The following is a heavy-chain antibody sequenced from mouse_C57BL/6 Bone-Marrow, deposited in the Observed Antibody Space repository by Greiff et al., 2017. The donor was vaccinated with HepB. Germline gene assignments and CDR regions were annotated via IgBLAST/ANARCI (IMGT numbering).Heavy chain of an antibody. V-gene: IGHV1-52*01. D-gene: IGHD2-2*01. CDR3: ARRGVTTGGAWFAY. CDR1: GYTFTSYW. J-gene: IGHJ3*01. CDR2: IDPSDSET. Sequence: QVQLQQPGAELVRPGSSVKLSCKASGYTFTSYWMHWVKQRPIQGLEWIGNIDPSDSETHYNQKFKDKAKLTVDKSSSIAYMQLSSLTSEDSAVYYCARRGVTTGGAWFAYWGQGTLVTVSA.